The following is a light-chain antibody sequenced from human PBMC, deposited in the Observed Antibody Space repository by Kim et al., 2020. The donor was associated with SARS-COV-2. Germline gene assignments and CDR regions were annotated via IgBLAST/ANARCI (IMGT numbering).Light chain of an antibody. V-gene: IGLV3-21*01. CDR3: QGWESVSAHVV. CDR1: NIGSNS. Sequence: SYELTQPPSVSEAPGKTARITCGGNNIGSNSVHWYQQRPGQAPVVVIYYDSDRPSGIPERFSGSNSGNTATLPISRVEAGDEADYYCQGWESVSAHVVFG. J-gene: IGLJ3*02. CDR2: YDS.